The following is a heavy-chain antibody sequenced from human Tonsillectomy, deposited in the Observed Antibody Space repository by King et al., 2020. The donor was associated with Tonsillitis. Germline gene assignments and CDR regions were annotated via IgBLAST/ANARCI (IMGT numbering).Heavy chain of an antibody. CDR3: AKDIENQWLLDGYYNNGMDV. CDR2: ISYDENKK. D-gene: IGHD6-19*01. Sequence: VQLVESGGGVVQPGRSLRLSCVASGFTFTSYAMHWVRQAPGKGLEWVAVISYDENKKYYADSVKGRFTISRDNSKNTPYLQMNSLRAEDTAVYHCAKDIENQWLLDGYYNNGMDVWGQGTTVTVSS. J-gene: IGHJ6*02. V-gene: IGHV3-30*18. CDR1: GFTFTSYA.